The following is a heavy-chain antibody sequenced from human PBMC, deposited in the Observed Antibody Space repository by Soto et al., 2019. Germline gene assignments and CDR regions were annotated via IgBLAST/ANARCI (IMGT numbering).Heavy chain of an antibody. Sequence: QVQLQESGPGLVKPSQTLSLTCTVSGGSISSGGYYWYWIRQHPGKGLEWIGYIYYSGTTYYNPSLKSRVTISVDTSKNQFSLKLSSVTAADTAVYYSAASCVACGGFNYYGMDVWGQGTTVTVSS. V-gene: IGHV4-31*03. CDR2: IYYSGTT. CDR3: AASCVACGGFNYYGMDV. D-gene: IGHD2-21*01. J-gene: IGHJ6*02. CDR1: GGSISSGGYY.